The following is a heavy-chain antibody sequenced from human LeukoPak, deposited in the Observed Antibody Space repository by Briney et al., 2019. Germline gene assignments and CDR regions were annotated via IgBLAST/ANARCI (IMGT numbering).Heavy chain of an antibody. CDR1: GYSITTYY. V-gene: IGHV4-59*01. CDR2: IYGSGST. CDR3: ARDRGGAIDY. Sequence: SETLSLTCTVSGYSITTYYWTWIRQPPGKRLEWIGNIYGSGSTNYNPSLKSRVTISEDTSKNQFSLTLISVTAADTALYYCARDRGGAIDYWGQGSLVTVSS. D-gene: IGHD1-26*01. J-gene: IGHJ4*02.